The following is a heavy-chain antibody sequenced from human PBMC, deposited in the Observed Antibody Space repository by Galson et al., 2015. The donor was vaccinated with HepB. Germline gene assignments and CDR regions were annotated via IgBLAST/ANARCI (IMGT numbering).Heavy chain of an antibody. CDR1: GFTYSSYA. Sequence: SLRLSCAASGFTYSSYAMTWVRQAPGKGLEWVSSISGSGGTYHADSVKGRFTISRDNSKNMVYLQMNSLRADDTAVYYCAKDGQRSFYYDSSVPPNAFDIWGQGTMVTVSS. J-gene: IGHJ3*02. V-gene: IGHV3-23*01. CDR3: AKDGQRSFYYDSSVPPNAFDI. CDR2: ISGSGGT. D-gene: IGHD3-22*01.